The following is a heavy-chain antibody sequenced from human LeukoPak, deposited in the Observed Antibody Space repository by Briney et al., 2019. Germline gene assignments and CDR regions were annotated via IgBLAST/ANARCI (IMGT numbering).Heavy chain of an antibody. D-gene: IGHD2-21*01. CDR3: AKGDQIDY. J-gene: IGHJ4*02. CDR2: ISYDGSNK. V-gene: IGHV3-30*18. CDR1: GFTFSSYG. Sequence: GGSLRLSCAASGFTFSSYGMHWVRQAPGKGLEWVAVISYDGSNKYYADSVKGRFTISRDNFKNTLYLQMNSLRAEDTAVYYRAKGDQIDYWGQGTLVTVSS.